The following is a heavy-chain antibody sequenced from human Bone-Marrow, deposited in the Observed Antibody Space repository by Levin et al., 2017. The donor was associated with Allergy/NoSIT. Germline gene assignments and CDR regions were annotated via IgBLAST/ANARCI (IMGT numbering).Heavy chain of an antibody. CDR1: GFSLTTTGVG. V-gene: IGHV2-5*02. J-gene: IGHJ4*02. D-gene: IGHD2-8*02. CDR2: MNWDDDK. CDR3: AHRQSTGPFES. Sequence: KVSGPTLVKPTQTLTLTCTFSGFSLTTTGVGVGWIRQPPGKALEWLALMNWDDDKRYSPSLKSRLTIIKDTSKNQVVLTMTNMDPVDTDTYYCAHRQSTGPFESWGQGTLVTVSS.